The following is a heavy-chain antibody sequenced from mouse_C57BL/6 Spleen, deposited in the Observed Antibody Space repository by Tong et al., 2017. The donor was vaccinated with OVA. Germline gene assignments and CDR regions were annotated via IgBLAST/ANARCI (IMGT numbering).Heavy chain of an antibody. CDR1: GYTFTDYN. CDR3: ARKFLCITTVVAHFDV. J-gene: IGHJ1*03. Sequence: EVQLQQSGPELVKPGASVKIPCKASGYTFTDYNMDWVKQSHGKSLEWIGDINPNNGGTIYNQKFKGKATLTVDKSSSTAYMELRSLTSEDTAVYYCARKFLCITTVVAHFDVWGTGTTVTVSS. V-gene: IGHV1-18*01. D-gene: IGHD1-1*01. CDR2: INPNNGGT.